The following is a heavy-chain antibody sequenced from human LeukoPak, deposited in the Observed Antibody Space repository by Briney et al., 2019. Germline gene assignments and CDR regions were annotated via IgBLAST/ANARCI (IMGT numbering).Heavy chain of an antibody. CDR2: ISWNSGSI. J-gene: IGHJ3*02. D-gene: IGHD6-19*01. CDR1: GFTFDDYA. Sequence: PGRSLRLSCAASGFTFDDYAMHWVRQAPGKGLEWVSGISWNSGSIGYADSVKGRFTISRDNAKNSLYLQMNSLRAEDTALYYCAKGKQWPVDAFDIWGQGTMVTVSS. CDR3: AKGKQWPVDAFDI. V-gene: IGHV3-9*01.